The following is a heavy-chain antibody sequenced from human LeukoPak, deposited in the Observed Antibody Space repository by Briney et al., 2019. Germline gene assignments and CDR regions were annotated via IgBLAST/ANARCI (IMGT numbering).Heavy chain of an antibody. CDR2: ISSSGSTI. J-gene: IGHJ4*02. D-gene: IGHD4-17*01. CDR3: ARDSADYGDYGIFDY. CDR1: GFTFSSYE. Sequence: GGSLRLSCAASGFTFSSYEMNWVRQAPGKGLEWVSYISSSGSTIYYADSVKGRFTISRDNAKNSLYLQMNSLRAEDTAVYYCARDSADYGDYGIFDYWGQGTLVTVSS. V-gene: IGHV3-48*03.